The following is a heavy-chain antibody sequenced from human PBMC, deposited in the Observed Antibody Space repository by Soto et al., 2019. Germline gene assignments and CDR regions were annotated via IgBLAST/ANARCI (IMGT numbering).Heavy chain of an antibody. V-gene: IGHV4-31*03. CDR2: IYYSGST. J-gene: IGHJ5*02. CDR1: GGSISSGGYY. CDR3: ARALTTVNLFDP. Sequence: PSETLSLTCTVSGGSISSGGYYWSWIRQHPGKGLEWIGYIYYSGSTHYNPSLKSRVTISVDTSKNQFSLKLSSVTAADAAVYYCARALTTVNLFDPWGQGTLVTVSS. D-gene: IGHD4-17*01.